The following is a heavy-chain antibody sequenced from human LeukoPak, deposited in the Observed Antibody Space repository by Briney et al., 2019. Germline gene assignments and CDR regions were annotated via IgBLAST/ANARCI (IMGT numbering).Heavy chain of an antibody. CDR3: ARGGEYYHGSGSSLLSYYYYYMDV. J-gene: IGHJ6*03. D-gene: IGHD3-10*01. CDR1: GYTFTSYG. CDR2: ISAYNGNT. Sequence: ASVKVSCKASGYTFTSYGISWVRQAPGQGLEWMGWISAYNGNTNYAQKLQGRVTMTTDTSTSTAYMELRSLRSDDTAVYYCARGGEYYHGSGSSLLSYYYYYMDVWGKGTTVTVSS. V-gene: IGHV1-18*01.